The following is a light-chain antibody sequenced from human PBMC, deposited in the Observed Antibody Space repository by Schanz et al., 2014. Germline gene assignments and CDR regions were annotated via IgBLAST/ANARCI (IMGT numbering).Light chain of an antibody. V-gene: IGKV1-9*01. CDR3: QQTFSTPWT. Sequence: IQLTQSPSPLSASVGDRVTITCRASQGISSYLAWYQQKPGKAPKLLIYAASTLQSGVPSRFSGSGSGTEFTLTISSLQPEDFATYYCQQTFSTPWTFGQGTKVEIK. CDR2: AAS. J-gene: IGKJ1*01. CDR1: QGISSY.